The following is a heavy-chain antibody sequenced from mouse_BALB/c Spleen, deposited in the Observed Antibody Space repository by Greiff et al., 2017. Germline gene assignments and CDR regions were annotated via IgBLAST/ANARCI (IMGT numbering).Heavy chain of an antibody. CDR3: ARVGLRSFDY. CDR1: GFTFSSYA. CDR2: ISSGGSYT. V-gene: IGHV5-9-4*01. J-gene: IGHJ2*01. D-gene: IGHD2-4*01. Sequence: EVQLVESGGGLVKPGGSLKLSCAASGFTFSSYAMSWVRQSPEKRLEWVAEISSGGSYTYYPDTVTGRFTISRDNAKNTLYLEMSSLRSEDTAMYYCARVGLRSFDYWGQGTTLTVSS.